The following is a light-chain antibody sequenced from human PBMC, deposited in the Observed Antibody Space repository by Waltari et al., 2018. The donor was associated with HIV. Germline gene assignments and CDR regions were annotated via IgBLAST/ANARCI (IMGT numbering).Light chain of an antibody. J-gene: IGKJ4*01. CDR2: ATS. CDR1: QNIYSY. CDR3: QQVNGYPLT. Sequence: DIQLTQSPSFLSASIGDRVTITCRASQNIYSYLVWYQQKPCRAPQVLIYATSTLQSGVPSRFSGSGSGTEFALTITNLQPDDFATYYCQQVNGYPLTFGGGTKVEIK. V-gene: IGKV1-9*01.